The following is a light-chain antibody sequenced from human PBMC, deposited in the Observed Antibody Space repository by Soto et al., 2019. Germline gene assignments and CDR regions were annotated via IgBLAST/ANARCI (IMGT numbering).Light chain of an antibody. J-gene: IGLJ3*02. CDR1: SSDVGGYNY. Sequence: QSALTQPASVSGSPGQSITISCTGTSSDVGGYNYVSWYQQHPGKAPKLMIYEVSNRPSGVSNRFSGSKSGNTASLTISGLQAEDEADYYCSSIRVFGGGTQLTVL. CDR2: EVS. V-gene: IGLV2-14*01. CDR3: SSIRV.